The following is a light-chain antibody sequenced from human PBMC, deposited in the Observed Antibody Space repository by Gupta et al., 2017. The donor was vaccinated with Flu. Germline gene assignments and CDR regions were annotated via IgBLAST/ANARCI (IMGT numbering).Light chain of an antibody. J-gene: IGKJ4*01. CDR1: QGISTY. CDR2: AAS. Sequence: DTQMIQSPSSLYASVGDRVTITCRASQGISTYVAWSQQKPGRAPKSLNYAASRLQSGVPSKFSGSGSGTDFPLTISSLQPEDFATYYWQQYNSFPLTFGGGTKVEI. V-gene: IGKV1-16*02. CDR3: QQYNSFPLT.